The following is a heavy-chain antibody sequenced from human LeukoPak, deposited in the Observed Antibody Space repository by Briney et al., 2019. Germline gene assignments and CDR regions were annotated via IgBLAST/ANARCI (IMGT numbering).Heavy chain of an antibody. V-gene: IGHV3-74*01. Sequence: GGSLRLSCAASGFTLSDYWLHWVRQAPGKWRVWVSRINTDGSTINYAGSVKGRFTISRDDAKNTLYLQMNGLRAEDTAVYYCARAGSFRFDYGGQGTLVTVSS. D-gene: IGHD3-10*01. CDR3: ARAGSFRFDY. J-gene: IGHJ4*02. CDR2: INTDGSTI. CDR1: GFTLSDYW.